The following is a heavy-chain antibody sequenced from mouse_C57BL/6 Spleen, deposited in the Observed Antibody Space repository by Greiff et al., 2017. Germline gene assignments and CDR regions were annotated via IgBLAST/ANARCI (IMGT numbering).Heavy chain of an antibody. J-gene: IGHJ1*03. CDR2: IDPEDGDT. D-gene: IGHD2-1*01. V-gene: IGHV14-1*01. CDR1: GFNIKDYY. Sequence: EVQLQQSGAELVRPGASVKLSCTASGFNIKDYYMHWVKQRPEQGLEWIGRIDPEDGDTEYAPKFQGKATMTADTSSNTAYLQLSSLTSEDTAVYYCTPIYYGNYVWYFDVWGTGTTVTVSS. CDR3: TPIYYGNYVWYFDV.